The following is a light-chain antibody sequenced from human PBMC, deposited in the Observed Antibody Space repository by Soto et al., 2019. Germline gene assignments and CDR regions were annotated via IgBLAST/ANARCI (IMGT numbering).Light chain of an antibody. CDR3: QSFDSSRFYV. CDR1: SSNIGTGYD. CDR2: GNS. J-gene: IGLJ1*01. Sequence: QSVLTQPPSVSGAPGQRVTISCTGSSSNIGTGYDVHWYQQLPGTAPKLLIYGNSNRPSGVPDRFSGSKSGTSASLAITGLQAEDEADYSRQSFDSSRFYVFGTGTKVTVL. V-gene: IGLV1-40*01.